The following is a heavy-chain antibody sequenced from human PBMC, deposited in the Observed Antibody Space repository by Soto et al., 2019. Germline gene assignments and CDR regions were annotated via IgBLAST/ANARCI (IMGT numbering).Heavy chain of an antibody. CDR3: ARGRGPDYYDSSGYYGYFDY. J-gene: IGHJ4*02. Sequence: PSETLSLTCAVYGGSFSGYYWSWIRQPPGKGLEWIGEINHSGSTNYNPSLKSRVTISVDTSKNQFSLKLSSVTAADTAVYYCARGRGPDYYDSSGYYGYFDYWGQGXLVTVHS. D-gene: IGHD3-22*01. CDR1: GGSFSGYY. V-gene: IGHV4-34*01. CDR2: INHSGST.